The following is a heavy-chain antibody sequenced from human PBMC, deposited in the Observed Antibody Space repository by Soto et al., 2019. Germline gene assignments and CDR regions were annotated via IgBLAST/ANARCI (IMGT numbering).Heavy chain of an antibody. D-gene: IGHD2-21*01. Sequence: QVQLVQSGAEVKKPGSSVKVSCKASGGTFSSYTISWVRQAPGQGLEGMGRIIPILGIANYAQKFQGRVTITAEKSTSTAYMELSSLRSEDTAVYYCARDTHIRSGLLWGQGTLVTVSS. V-gene: IGHV1-69*08. CDR1: GGTFSSYT. J-gene: IGHJ4*02. CDR3: ARDTHIRSGLL. CDR2: IIPILGIA.